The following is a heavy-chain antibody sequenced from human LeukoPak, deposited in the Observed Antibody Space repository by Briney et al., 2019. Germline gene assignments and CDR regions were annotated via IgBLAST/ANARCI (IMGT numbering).Heavy chain of an antibody. CDR1: GFTFSTHA. CDR3: AKRDSSGSYLYYFDY. CDR2: IGGSDGST. D-gene: IGHD3-22*01. J-gene: IGHJ4*02. V-gene: IGHV3-23*01. Sequence: GGSLRLSCVASGFTFSTHAMSWVRLAPGKGLEWVSAIGGSDGSTYYADSVKGRFTISRDNSKDTLYLQMNSLRAEDTAVYYCAKRDSSGSYLYYFDYWGQGTLVTVSS.